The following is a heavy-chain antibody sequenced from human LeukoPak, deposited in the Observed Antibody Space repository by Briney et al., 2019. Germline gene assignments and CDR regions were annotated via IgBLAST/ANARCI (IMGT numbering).Heavy chain of an antibody. CDR1: GFTFSSYW. CDR3: VYGGNSTCFDI. Sequence: GGSLRLSCAASGFTFSSYWMHWVRQAPGKGLVWVSRINSDGSGTTYADSVKGRFTISRDNAKNTLYLHMNGLRADDTAVYYCVYGGNSTCFDIWGQGTMVTVSS. J-gene: IGHJ3*02. V-gene: IGHV3-74*01. D-gene: IGHD4-23*01. CDR2: INSDGSGT.